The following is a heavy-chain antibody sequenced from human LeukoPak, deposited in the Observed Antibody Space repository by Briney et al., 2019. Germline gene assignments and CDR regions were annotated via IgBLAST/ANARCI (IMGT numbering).Heavy chain of an antibody. V-gene: IGHV4-4*02. D-gene: IGHD2-2*01. CDR3: ARRRCSSTSCYAYRVVVNWFDP. CDR1: SDSISNNNW. J-gene: IGHJ5*02. Sequence: PSETLSLTCVVTSDSISNNNWWSWVRQPPGKGLEWIGEINHSGSTNYNPSLKSRVTISVDTSKNQFSLKLSSVTAADTAVYYCARRRCSSTSCYAYRVVVNWFDPWGQGTLVTVSS. CDR2: INHSGST.